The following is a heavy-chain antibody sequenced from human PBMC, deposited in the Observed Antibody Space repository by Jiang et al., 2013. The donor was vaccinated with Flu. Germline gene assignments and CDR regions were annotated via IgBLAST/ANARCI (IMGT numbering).Heavy chain of an antibody. CDR3: ARGGYSYGTPIDDY. CDR2: IYYSRST. CDR1: GGSISSSNYY. J-gene: IGHJ4*02. D-gene: IGHD5-18*01. V-gene: IGHV4-61*01. Sequence: GLVKPSETLSLTCTVSGGSISSSNYYWSWIRQPPGKGLEWIGYIYYSRSTNYNPSLKSRVTISVDTSKNQLSLKLSSVTAADTAVYYCARGGYSYGTPIDDYWGQGTLVTVSS.